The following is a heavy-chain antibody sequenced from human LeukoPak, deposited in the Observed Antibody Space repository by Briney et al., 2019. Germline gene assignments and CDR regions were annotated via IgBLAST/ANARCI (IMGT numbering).Heavy chain of an antibody. V-gene: IGHV3-7*01. CDR3: ATILTGYRYFDY. CDR1: GFTFSSYF. CDR2: IKQDGSEK. J-gene: IGHJ4*02. D-gene: IGHD3-9*01. Sequence: AGSLTLSCAASGFTFSSYFMSWVRQAPGKGLEWVANIKQDGSEKYYVDSVKGRFTISRDNAKNSLYLQMNSLRAEETAVYYCATILTGYRYFDYWGQGTLVTVSS.